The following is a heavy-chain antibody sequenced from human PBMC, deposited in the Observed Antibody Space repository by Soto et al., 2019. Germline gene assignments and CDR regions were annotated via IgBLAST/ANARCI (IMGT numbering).Heavy chain of an antibody. Sequence: VQLVESGEGLVQPGGSLRLSCEASRFSLSTYWMYWVRQAPGKGLMWVSRINSDGGIINYADSVKGRFTISRDNAKNTLYLQMNSLRTDDTAVYYCARDLGKYDRHYFDNWGQGTLVTVSS. CDR2: INSDGGII. J-gene: IGHJ4*02. D-gene: IGHD3-9*01. CDR3: ARDLGKYDRHYFDN. V-gene: IGHV3-74*01. CDR1: RFSLSTYW.